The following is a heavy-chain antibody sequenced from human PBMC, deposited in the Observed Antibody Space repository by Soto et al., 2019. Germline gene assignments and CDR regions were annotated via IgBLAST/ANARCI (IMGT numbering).Heavy chain of an antibody. CDR3: AINRLRQHYYGMDV. V-gene: IGHV5-10-1*04. Sequence: LGESLKSSCKDSGYISSSHWISWVRQVPGKGLEWMGRIDPTDSDTRYSPSFRGQVTISADKSISHVYLQWSSLKASDTAMYYCAINRLRQHYYGMDVCGQGTTVTVSS. CDR2: IDPTDSDT. D-gene: IGHD3-10*01. CDR1: GYISSSHW. J-gene: IGHJ6*02.